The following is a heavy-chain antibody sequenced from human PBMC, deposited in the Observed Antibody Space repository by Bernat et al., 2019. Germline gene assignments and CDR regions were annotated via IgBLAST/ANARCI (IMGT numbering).Heavy chain of an antibody. Sequence: EVQLVESGGGLVQPGGSLRLSCAASGFTFSSYAMSWVRQAPGKGLEWVSAISGSGGSTYYADSVKGRFTISRDNSKNTLYLQMNSLRAEDTAVYYCAKDPGYSYGWDWYFDLWGRGTLVTVSS. CDR2: ISGSGGST. V-gene: IGHV3-23*04. CDR3: AKDPGYSYGWDWYFDL. CDR1: GFTFSSYA. J-gene: IGHJ2*01. D-gene: IGHD5-18*01.